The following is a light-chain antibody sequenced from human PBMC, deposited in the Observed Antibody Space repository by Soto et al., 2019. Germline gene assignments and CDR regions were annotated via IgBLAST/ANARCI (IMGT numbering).Light chain of an antibody. Sequence: QSALTQPASVSGSPGQSITISCTGTSSDVGSYNHVSWYQQHPGKAPKLMIYEGSKRPSGVSNRFSGSKSGNTASLTISGLQAEDEADYYCCSYAGSSTAVFGGGTKVTVL. V-gene: IGLV2-23*01. J-gene: IGLJ2*01. CDR1: SSDVGSYNH. CDR2: EGS. CDR3: CSYAGSSTAV.